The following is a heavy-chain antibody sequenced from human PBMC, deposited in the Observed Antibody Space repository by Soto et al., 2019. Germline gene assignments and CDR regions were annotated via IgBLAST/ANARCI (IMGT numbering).Heavy chain of an antibody. V-gene: IGHV3-33*01. D-gene: IGHD2-21*02. CDR2: IWYDGSNK. J-gene: IGHJ4*02. Sequence: QVQLVESGGGVVQPGRSLRLSCAASGFTFSSYGMHWVRQAPGKGLEWVAVIWYDGSNKYYADSVKGRFTISRDNSKITLYLQMSSQRAEDRAGYYCARGGLTYYFDSGGQGTPVTVSS. CDR3: ARGGLTYYFDS. CDR1: GFTFSSYG.